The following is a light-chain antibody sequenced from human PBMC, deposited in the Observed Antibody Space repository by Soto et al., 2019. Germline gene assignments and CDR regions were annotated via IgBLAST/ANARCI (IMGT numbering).Light chain of an antibody. J-gene: IGKJ1*01. CDR1: QSVSSY. Sequence: VLTQSPATLSLSPGERANLSCRASQSVSSYLAWYQQQPGQAPSLLIYAASTRATGIPARFSGSGSGTEFTLTISSLKSEDFAVYYCQHYNNWPMFGQGTKVDIK. V-gene: IGKV3-15*01. CDR2: AAS. CDR3: QHYNNWPM.